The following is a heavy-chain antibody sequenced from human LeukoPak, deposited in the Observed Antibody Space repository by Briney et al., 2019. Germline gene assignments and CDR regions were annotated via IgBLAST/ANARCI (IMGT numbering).Heavy chain of an antibody. Sequence: GGSLRLSCAASGCTFSSYWMSWVRQAPGKGLEWVANIKQDGSEKYYVDSVKGQFTISRDNAKNSLYLQMNSLRAEDTAVYYCARDTIAADNWFDPWGQGTLVTVSS. CDR2: IKQDGSEK. J-gene: IGHJ5*02. CDR1: GCTFSSYW. D-gene: IGHD6-13*01. CDR3: ARDTIAADNWFDP. V-gene: IGHV3-7*01.